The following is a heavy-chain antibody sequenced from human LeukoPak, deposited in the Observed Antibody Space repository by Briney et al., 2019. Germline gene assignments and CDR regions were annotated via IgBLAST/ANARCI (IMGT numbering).Heavy chain of an antibody. D-gene: IGHD2-2*01. J-gene: IGHJ3*02. Sequence: PSETLSLTCSVSGGSLSGSYWSWIRQSAGERPEYIGRINFSGTTNYNPSLRSRVTLSMDTSKNQVSLDLSAVTAADTAVYYCAKLLLPASKGAFIIWGLGTLATVSS. CDR3: AKLLLPASKGAFII. V-gene: IGHV4-4*07. CDR2: INFSGTT. CDR1: GGSLSGSY.